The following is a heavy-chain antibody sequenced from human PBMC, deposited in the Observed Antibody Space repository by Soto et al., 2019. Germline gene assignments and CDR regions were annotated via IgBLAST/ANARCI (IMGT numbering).Heavy chain of an antibody. J-gene: IGHJ6*02. V-gene: IGHV3-15*07. Sequence: GGSLRLSCAASGFTFSNAWMNWVRQAPGKGLEWVGRIKSKTDGGTTDYAAPVKGRFTISRDDSKNTLYLQMNSLKTEDTAVYYCTTGRGLIVLVPAATGYYYYGMDVWGQGTTVTVSS. CDR2: IKSKTDGGTT. CDR1: GFTFSNAW. CDR3: TTGRGLIVLVPAATGYYYYGMDV. D-gene: IGHD2-2*01.